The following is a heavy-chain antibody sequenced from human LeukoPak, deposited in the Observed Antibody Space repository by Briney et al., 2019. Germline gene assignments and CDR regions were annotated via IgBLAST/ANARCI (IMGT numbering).Heavy chain of an antibody. CDR1: GYSFTGHY. CDR2: INPSGGST. V-gene: IGHV1-46*01. D-gene: IGHD3-22*01. Sequence: ASVKVSCKASGYSFTGHYMHWVRQAPGQGLEWMGIINPSGGSTSYAQKFQGRVTMTTDTSTSTAYMELRSLRSDDTAVYYCARDGVYYDSSGNFDYWGQGTLVTVSS. J-gene: IGHJ4*02. CDR3: ARDGVYYDSSGNFDY.